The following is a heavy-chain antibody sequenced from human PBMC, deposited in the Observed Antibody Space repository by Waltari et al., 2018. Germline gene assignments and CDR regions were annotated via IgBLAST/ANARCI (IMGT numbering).Heavy chain of an antibody. V-gene: IGHV4-4*02. CDR1: GASISRGNW. CDR3: AKSQADYVDYYGMAV. J-gene: IGHJ6*02. D-gene: IGHD4-17*01. Sequence: QVQLQESGPRLVKPSETLSLTCAVSGASISRGNWWSWVRKSPEKGLEWIGEVFHTGSSTYNPSLESRFTISVDKSNNQFSLNLKSVTAADTAVYYCAKSQADYVDYYGMAVWGQGTTVTVSS. CDR2: VFHTGSS.